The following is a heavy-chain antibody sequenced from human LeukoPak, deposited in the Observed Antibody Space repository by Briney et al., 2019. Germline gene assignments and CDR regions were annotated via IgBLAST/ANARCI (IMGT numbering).Heavy chain of an antibody. CDR2: ISSSSSYI. CDR3: ARAHSSWYYFDY. D-gene: IGHD6-13*01. Sequence: GGSLRLSCAVSGFTFSSYSMNWVRQAPGKGLEWVSSISSSSSYIYYADSVKGRFTISRDNAKNSLYPQMNSLRAEYTAVYYCARAHSSWYYFDYWGQGTLVTVSS. V-gene: IGHV3-21*01. J-gene: IGHJ4*02. CDR1: GFTFSSYS.